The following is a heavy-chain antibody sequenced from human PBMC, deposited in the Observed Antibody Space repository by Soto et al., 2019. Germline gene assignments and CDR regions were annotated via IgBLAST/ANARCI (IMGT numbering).Heavy chain of an antibody. CDR1: GFTFSSYG. CDR2: ISYDGSNR. CDR3: AKGGYYDSSGYLGWLDY. Sequence: QVQLVESGGGVVQPGRSLRLSCAASGFTFSSYGIHWVRQARGKGLEWVAVISYDGSNRYYADSVKGRITISRDNSKNTLYLQMNSLRAEDTAVYYCAKGGYYDSSGYLGWLDYWGQGTLVTVSS. V-gene: IGHV3-30*18. J-gene: IGHJ4*02. D-gene: IGHD3-22*01.